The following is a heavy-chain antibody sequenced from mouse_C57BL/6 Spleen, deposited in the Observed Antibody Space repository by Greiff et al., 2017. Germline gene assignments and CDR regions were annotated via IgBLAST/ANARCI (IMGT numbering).Heavy chain of an antibody. CDR2: INPSSGYT. D-gene: IGHD2-4*01. CDR3: ARGGLPEGYFDV. CDR1: GYTFTSYW. Sequence: VQLQQSGAELAKPGASVKLSCKASGYTFTSYWMHWVKQRPGQGLEWIGYINPSSGYTKYKQKFKDKATLTADKSSSTAYMHLRSLTYEDSAVYYCARGGLPEGYFDVWGTGTTVTVSS. V-gene: IGHV1-7*01. J-gene: IGHJ1*03.